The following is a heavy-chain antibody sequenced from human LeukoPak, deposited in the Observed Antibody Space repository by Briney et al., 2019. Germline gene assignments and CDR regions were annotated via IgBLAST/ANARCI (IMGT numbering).Heavy chain of an antibody. V-gene: IGHV1-2*02. CDR3: ARVLSYGFYYYYGMDV. CDR2: INPNSGGT. D-gene: IGHD5-18*01. J-gene: IGHJ6*02. Sequence: ASVKVSCKASGYTFTGYYMHWVRQAPGQGLEWMGWINPNSGGTNYAQKFQGRVTMTRDTSISTAYMELSRLRSDDTAVYYCARVLSYGFYYYYGMDVWGQGTTVTVSS. CDR1: GYTFTGYY.